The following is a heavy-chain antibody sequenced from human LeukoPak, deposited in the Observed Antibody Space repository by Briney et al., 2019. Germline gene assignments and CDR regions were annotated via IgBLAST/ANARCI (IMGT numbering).Heavy chain of an antibody. CDR3: ARDSAPYCGGDCYFDY. D-gene: IGHD2-21*02. CDR1: GFTFSRFG. CDR2: IWFDGSST. V-gene: IGHV3-33*01. J-gene: IGHJ4*01. Sequence: GGSLRLSCAASGFTFSRFGMHWVRQAPGKGLEWEAVIWFDGSSTYYADSVRGRFTISRDNSKNMLYLQMNSLRVEDTGVYFCARDSAPYCGGDCYFDYWGHGTLVTVSS.